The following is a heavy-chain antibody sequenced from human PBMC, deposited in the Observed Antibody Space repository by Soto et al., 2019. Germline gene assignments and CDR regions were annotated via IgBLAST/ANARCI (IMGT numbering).Heavy chain of an antibody. CDR3: ARVGGYRAYGEFDY. J-gene: IGHJ4*02. V-gene: IGHV4-61*01. D-gene: IGHD5-12*01. CDR2: IYYSGST. Sequence: SDTLSLTCAVYGGSVSSSRYYWSLIRQPPGKGLEWIGYIYYSGSTNYNPSLKSRLTMSIDTSKHQFSLKLTSVTAADTAVYYCARVGGYRAYGEFDYWGKGTLVTVS. CDR1: GGSVSSSRYY.